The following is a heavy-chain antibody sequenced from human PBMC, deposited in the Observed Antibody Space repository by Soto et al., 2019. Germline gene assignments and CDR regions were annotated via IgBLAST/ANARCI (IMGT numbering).Heavy chain of an antibody. CDR2: ISYDGTNE. CDR1: GFSFSTYG. CDR3: AKDSSVVAAGSGGWFDP. Sequence: QVQLVQSGGGVGQPGTSLRLSCAASGFSFSTYGMHWVRQAPGKGLEWVATISYDGTNEYHADSAKDRFTVSRDNSKNPLHLQMNSLRPEDTAVYYCAKDSSVVAAGSGGWFDPWGQGSLVIVSS. J-gene: IGHJ5*02. V-gene: IGHV3-30*18. D-gene: IGHD6-13*01.